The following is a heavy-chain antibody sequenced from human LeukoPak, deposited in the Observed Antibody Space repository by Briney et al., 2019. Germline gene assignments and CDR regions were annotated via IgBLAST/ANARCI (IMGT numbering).Heavy chain of an antibody. J-gene: IGHJ6*02. CDR3: ARISGYNFYYYYGMDV. D-gene: IGHD5-12*01. CDR1: GGSFSGYY. Sequence: PSETLSLTCAVYGGSFSGYYWSWIRQPPGKGLEWIGEINHSGSTNYNPSLKSRVTISVDTSKNQFSLKLSSVTAADTAVYYRARISGYNFYYYYGMDVWGQGTTVTVSS. V-gene: IGHV4-34*01. CDR2: INHSGST.